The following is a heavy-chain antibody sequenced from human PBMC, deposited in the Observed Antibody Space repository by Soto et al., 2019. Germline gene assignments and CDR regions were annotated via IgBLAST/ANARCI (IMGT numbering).Heavy chain of an antibody. J-gene: IGHJ6*02. CDR1: GFTFSSYA. CDR3: AKVAMGATKFNYYYYGMDV. V-gene: IGHV3-23*01. Sequence: GGSLRLSCAASGFTFSSYAMSWVRQAPGKGLEWVSAISGSGGSTYYADSVKGRFTISRDNSKNTLYLQMNSLRAEDTAVYYCAKVAMGATKFNYYYYGMDVWGQGTTVTVSS. D-gene: IGHD1-26*01. CDR2: ISGSGGST.